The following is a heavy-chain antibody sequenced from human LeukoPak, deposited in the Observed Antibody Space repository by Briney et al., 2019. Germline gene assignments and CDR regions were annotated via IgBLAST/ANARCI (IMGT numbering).Heavy chain of an antibody. V-gene: IGHV3-15*01. CDR3: ARDPRRDYDSGWLYYDQ. CDR2: IKSKTDGGTT. D-gene: IGHD3-22*01. CDR1: GFTFSGSW. J-gene: IGHJ4*02. Sequence: KTGGSLRLSCTASGFTFSGSWMTWVRQAPGKGLEWVGRIKSKTDGGTTDYSAPVKGRFTISRDDSKNTLYLQMNSLKTEDTALYFCARDPRRDYDSGWLYYDQWGQGVQVTVSS.